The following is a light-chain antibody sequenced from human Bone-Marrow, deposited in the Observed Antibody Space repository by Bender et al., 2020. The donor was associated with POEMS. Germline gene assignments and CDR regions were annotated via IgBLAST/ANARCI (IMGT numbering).Light chain of an antibody. V-gene: IGLV2-14*03. CDR1: SSDVGRYDY. CDR2: DVS. CDR3: NSYTTSKTVV. J-gene: IGLJ2*01. Sequence: QSVLTQPPSVSGTPGQRVTISCSGTSSDVGRYDYVSWYQQHPGKAPKLMIYDVSNRPSGVSDRFSASKSGNTASLTISGLQAEDEAEYYCNSYTTSKTVVFGGGTTLTVL.